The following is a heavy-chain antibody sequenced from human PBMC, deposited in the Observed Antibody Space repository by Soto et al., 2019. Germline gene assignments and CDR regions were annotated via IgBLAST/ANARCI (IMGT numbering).Heavy chain of an antibody. Sequence: QVQLVQSGAEVKKPGSSVKVSCKASGGTFSGYAISWVRQAPGQGLEWMGGIIPIFGTANYAQKFQGGVTITADESTSTAYMELSSLRSEDTAVYYCARESRYCSGGSCYFLPGIDYWGQGTLVTVSS. CDR2: IIPIFGTA. CDR1: GGTFSGYA. J-gene: IGHJ4*02. V-gene: IGHV1-69*12. CDR3: ARESRYCSGGSCYFLPGIDY. D-gene: IGHD2-15*01.